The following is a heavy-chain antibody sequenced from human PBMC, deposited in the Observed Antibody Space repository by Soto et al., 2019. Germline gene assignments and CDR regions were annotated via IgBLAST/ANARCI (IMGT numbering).Heavy chain of an antibody. J-gene: IGHJ6*02. D-gene: IGHD3-10*01. CDR3: ATSGRAGYYYYYGMDV. CDR1: GGSISSYY. CDR2: IYYSGST. Sequence: KASETLSLTCTVSGGSISSYYWSWIRQPPGKGLEWIGYIYYSGSTNYNPSLKSRVTISVDTSKNQFSLKLSSVTAADTAVYYCATSGRAGYYYYYGMDVWGQGTTVTVS. V-gene: IGHV4-59*01.